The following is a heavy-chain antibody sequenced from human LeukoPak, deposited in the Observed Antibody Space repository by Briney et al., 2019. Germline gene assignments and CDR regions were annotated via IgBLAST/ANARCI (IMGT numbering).Heavy chain of an antibody. Sequence: GGSLRLSCAASGFIVNSDYMTWVRQAPGKGLEWVSVIYRDGGTKYADSVKGRFTISRDNSKNTVYLQMNSLRAEDTAVYYCARWAWDSWGQGTLVTVSS. V-gene: IGHV3-53*01. J-gene: IGHJ4*02. CDR2: IYRDGGT. CDR1: GFIVNSDY. CDR3: ARWAWDS.